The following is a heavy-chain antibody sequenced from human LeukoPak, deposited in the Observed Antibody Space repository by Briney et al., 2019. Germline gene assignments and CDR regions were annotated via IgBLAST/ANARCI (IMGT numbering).Heavy chain of an antibody. D-gene: IGHD1-1*01. Sequence: GGSLRLSCAVSGFTFSTYWMHWVRQAPGKGLVWVSRINSDGTATHYADSVQGRFIISRDNAKNTLYLQMNSLRVEDTAVHYCGRINEADSDWGQGALVTVSS. CDR2: INSDGTAT. CDR1: GFTFSTYW. V-gene: IGHV3-74*01. CDR3: GRINEADSD. J-gene: IGHJ4*02.